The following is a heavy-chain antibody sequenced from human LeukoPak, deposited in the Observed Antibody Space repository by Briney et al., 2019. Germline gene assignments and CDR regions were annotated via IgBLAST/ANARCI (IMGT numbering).Heavy chain of an antibody. V-gene: IGHV1-2*06. Sequence: ASVKVSCEASGYTFTGYYMHWVRQAPGQGLEWMGRINPNSGGTNYAQKFQGRVTMTRDTSISTAYMELSRLRSDDTAVYYCARDFVYDYVWGSYRYNYFDYWGQGTLVTVSS. CDR3: ARDFVYDYVWGSYRYNYFDY. CDR1: GYTFTGYY. CDR2: INPNSGGT. J-gene: IGHJ4*02. D-gene: IGHD3-16*02.